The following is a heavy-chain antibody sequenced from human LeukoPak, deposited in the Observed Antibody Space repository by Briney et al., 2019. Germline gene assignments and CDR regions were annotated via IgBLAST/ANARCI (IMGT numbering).Heavy chain of an antibody. CDR2: IYGGGST. J-gene: IGHJ6*02. CDR1: GFTVCSNY. D-gene: IGHD1-26*01. CDR3: ASGVGGSHYYYGMDV. V-gene: IGHV3-66*01. Sequence: PGGTLRLSGAASGFTVCSNYMSWVRQAPGKGLVWVSLIYGGGSTYYADSVKGRFTISRDNSKNTLYLQMNSLRAEDTAVYYCASGVGGSHYYYGMDVWGQGTTVTVSS.